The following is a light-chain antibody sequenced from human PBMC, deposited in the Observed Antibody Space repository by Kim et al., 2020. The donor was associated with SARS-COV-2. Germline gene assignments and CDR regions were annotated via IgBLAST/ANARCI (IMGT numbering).Light chain of an antibody. CDR2: QAS. V-gene: IGKV1-5*01. J-gene: IGKJ2*01. CDR1: QYITTW. Sequence: DIHMTQSPSTLSASVGDRVTITCRASQYITTWLAWYQQKPGKDPKLLIYQASTLESGVPSRFSGSGSGTEFSLTISGLQPDDFATYDCQHYNSFPYTFGQGTKLEI. CDR3: QHYNSFPYT.